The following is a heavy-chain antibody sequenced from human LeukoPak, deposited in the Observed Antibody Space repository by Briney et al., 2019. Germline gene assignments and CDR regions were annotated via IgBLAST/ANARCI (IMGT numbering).Heavy chain of an antibody. V-gene: IGHV3-23*01. CDR1: GFTFSTFA. CDR3: SKGGSSWSRWDY. J-gene: IGHJ4*02. Sequence: PGGSLRLSCAASGFTFSTFAMSWDRQAPGKGLEWVSTISSSGSGTYYADSVKGRFTISRDNSNNALYLQMNSPRAEDTAVYFCSKGGSSWSRWDYWGQGTLVTVSS. CDR2: ISSSGSGT. D-gene: IGHD6-13*01.